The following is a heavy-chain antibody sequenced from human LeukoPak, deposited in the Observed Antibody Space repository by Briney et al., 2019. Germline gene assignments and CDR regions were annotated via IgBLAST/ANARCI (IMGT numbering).Heavy chain of an antibody. CDR1: GFTFDDYA. D-gene: IGHD1-26*01. Sequence: PGGSLRLSCAASGFTFDDYAMHWVRQAPGKGLEWVSGISWNSGSIGYADSVKGRFTISRDNAKNSLYLQMNSLRAEDTALYYCAEGSWADESGYFDYWGQGTLVTVSS. CDR2: ISWNSGSI. V-gene: IGHV3-9*01. CDR3: AEGSWADESGYFDY. J-gene: IGHJ4*02.